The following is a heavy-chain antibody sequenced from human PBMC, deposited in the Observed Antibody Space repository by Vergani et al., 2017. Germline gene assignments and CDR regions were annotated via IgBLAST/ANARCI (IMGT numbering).Heavy chain of an antibody. Sequence: QVQVVQSGAEVKKSGASVKVSCKTSGYTFSNYYMHWVRQAPGQGLEWMGIINPSGGHTNYAQKFQGRVTMTRDTSTSTVYMELSSLRSEDTAIYYCARGDYCILTGYRYWGQGTLGTVSA. V-gene: IGHV1-46*03. J-gene: IGHJ4*02. D-gene: IGHD3-9*01. CDR3: ARGDYCILTGYRY. CDR1: GYTFSNYY. CDR2: INPSGGHT.